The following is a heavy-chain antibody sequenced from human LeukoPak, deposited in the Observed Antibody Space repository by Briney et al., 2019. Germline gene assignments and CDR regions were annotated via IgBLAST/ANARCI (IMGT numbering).Heavy chain of an antibody. D-gene: IGHD5-18*01. CDR1: GDSISSGYY. V-gene: IGHV4-38-2*02. CDR3: ARLRGYSYGTVDY. J-gene: IGHJ4*02. CDR2: IYHSGNT. Sequence: SETLSLTCTVSGDSISSGYYWGWIRQPPGKGLEWIGSIYHSGNTYHNPSLKSRVTISVDTSKNQFSLKLRSVTAADTAVYYCARLRGYSYGTVDYWGQGTLVTVSS.